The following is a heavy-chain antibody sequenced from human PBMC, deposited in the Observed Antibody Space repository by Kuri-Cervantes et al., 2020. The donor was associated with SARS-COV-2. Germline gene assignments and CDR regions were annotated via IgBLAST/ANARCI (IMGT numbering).Heavy chain of an antibody. D-gene: IGHD3/OR15-3a*01. V-gene: IGHV3-23*01. CDR1: GFTFSSYA. CDR3: AKFAERQLIYFQH. J-gene: IGHJ1*01. Sequence: GESLKISCAASGFTFSSYAMSWVRQAPGKGLEWVSAISGSGGSTYYADSVKGRLTISKDKLSDTLSLQMNSLRVEDTATYFCAKFAERQLIYFQHWGQGTVVTVSS. CDR2: ISGSGGST.